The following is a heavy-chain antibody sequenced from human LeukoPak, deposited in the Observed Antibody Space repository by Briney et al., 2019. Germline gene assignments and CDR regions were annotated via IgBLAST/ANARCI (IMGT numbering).Heavy chain of an antibody. CDR2: ISWNSGKI. D-gene: IGHD6-13*01. V-gene: IGHV3-9*03. CDR1: GFIFDDYA. J-gene: IGHJ4*02. CDR3: AKDRGYSSSFFEI. Sequence: GGSLRLSCAASGFIFDDYAMHWVRQAPGKGLEWVSGISWNSGKIDYADSVRGRFTISRDNAKNSLYLQMNSLRVEDMALYYCAKDRGYSSSFFEIWGQGTLVTVSS.